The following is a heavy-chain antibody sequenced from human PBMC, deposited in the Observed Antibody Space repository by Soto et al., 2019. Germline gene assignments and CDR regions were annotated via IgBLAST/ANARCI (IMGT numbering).Heavy chain of an antibody. Sequence: SCKASGGTFSSYAISWVRQAPGKGLEWVAVISYDGSNKYYADSVKGRFTISRDNSKNTLYLQMNSLRAEDTAVCYCAKGPGVRGVIIRYYYGMDVWGQGTTVTVSS. CDR2: ISYDGSNK. D-gene: IGHD3-10*01. J-gene: IGHJ6*02. V-gene: IGHV3-30*04. CDR3: AKGPGVRGVIIRYYYGMDV. CDR1: GGTFSSYA.